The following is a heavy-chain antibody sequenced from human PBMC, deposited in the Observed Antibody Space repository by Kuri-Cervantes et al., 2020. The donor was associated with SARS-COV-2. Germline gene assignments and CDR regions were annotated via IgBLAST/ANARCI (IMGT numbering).Heavy chain of an antibody. CDR2: INPNSGGT. CDR1: GYTFTGYY. V-gene: IGHV1-2*02. J-gene: IGHJ6*02. D-gene: IGHD2-2*01. Sequence: ASVMVSCKASGYTFTGYYMHWVRQAPGQGLEWMGWINPNSGGTNYAQKFQGRVTVTRDTSISTAYMELSRLRSDDTAVYYCARQVVVPAYGMDVWGQGTTVTVSS. CDR3: ARQVVVPAYGMDV.